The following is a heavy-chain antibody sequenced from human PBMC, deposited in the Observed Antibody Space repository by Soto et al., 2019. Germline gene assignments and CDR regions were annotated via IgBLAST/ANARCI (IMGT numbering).Heavy chain of an antibody. J-gene: IGHJ4*02. D-gene: IGHD5-12*01. V-gene: IGHV3-23*01. Sequence: GGSLRLSCAASGFTFSGYAMSWVRQAPGKGLEWVSAISGSGGSTYYADSVKGRFTISRDNSKNTLYLHMNSLRAEDTAVYYCAKELEPDIVATNYDDWRQGTLVTGSS. CDR2: ISGSGGST. CDR3: AKELEPDIVATNYDD. CDR1: GFTFSGYA.